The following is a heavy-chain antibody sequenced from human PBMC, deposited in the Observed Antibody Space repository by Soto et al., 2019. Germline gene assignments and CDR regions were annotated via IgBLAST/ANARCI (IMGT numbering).Heavy chain of an antibody. J-gene: IGHJ3*02. CDR2: IYSGGST. V-gene: IGHV3-53*01. CDR1: GFTVSSNY. CDR3: ARVRTTDDAFDI. Sequence: TGGSLRLSCAASGFTVSSNYMSWVRQAPGKGLEWVSVIYSGGSTYYADSAKGRFTISRDNSKNTLYLQMNSLRAEDTAVYYCARVRTTDDAFDIWGQGTMVTVSS. D-gene: IGHD4-17*01.